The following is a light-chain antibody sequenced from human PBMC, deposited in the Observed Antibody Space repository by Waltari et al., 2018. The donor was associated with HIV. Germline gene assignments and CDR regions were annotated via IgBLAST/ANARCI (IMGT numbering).Light chain of an antibody. V-gene: IGLV2-14*03. Sequence: QSALSQPASVSASPGQSVAISCSGSASDIGRYNYVSWYQQHPDKTPRLILFDVNNRPSGISDRFSGSKSGTTASLTISNVETDDEADYYCASYTVNSTGVFGSGTKLTVL. CDR2: DVN. CDR3: ASYTVNSTGV. J-gene: IGLJ1*01. CDR1: ASDIGRYNY.